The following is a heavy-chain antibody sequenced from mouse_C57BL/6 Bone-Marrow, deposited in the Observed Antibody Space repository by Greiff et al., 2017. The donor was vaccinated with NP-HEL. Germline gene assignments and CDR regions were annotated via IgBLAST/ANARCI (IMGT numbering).Heavy chain of an antibody. V-gene: IGHV14-4*01. CDR1: GFNIKDDY. D-gene: IGHD2-2*01. CDR2: IDPENGDT. Sequence: VQLQQSGAELVRPGASVKLSCTASGFNIKDDYMHWVKQRPEQGLEWIGWIDPENGDTEYASKFQGKATITADTSSNTAYLQLSSLTSEDTAVYYCTTRYYGYDGYFDVWGTGTTVTVSS. J-gene: IGHJ1*03. CDR3: TTRYYGYDGYFDV.